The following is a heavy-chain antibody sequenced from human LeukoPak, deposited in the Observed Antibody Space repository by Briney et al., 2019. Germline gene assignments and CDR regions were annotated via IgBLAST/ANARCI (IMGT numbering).Heavy chain of an antibody. D-gene: IGHD6-13*01. Sequence: ASVKVSCKASGYTFISYGISWVRQAPGQGLQWMGWISPYNGNTNYVQKFQGRVTMTTDTSTSTAYMELRSLRSDDTAVYYCARVFKVIFVSSSWLPNWFDPWGQGTLVTVSS. CDR2: ISPYNGNT. V-gene: IGHV1-18*01. CDR3: ARVFKVIFVSSSWLPNWFDP. CDR1: GYTFISYG. J-gene: IGHJ5*02.